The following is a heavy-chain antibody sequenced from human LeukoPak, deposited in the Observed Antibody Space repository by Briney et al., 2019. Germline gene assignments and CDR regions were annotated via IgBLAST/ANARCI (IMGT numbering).Heavy chain of an antibody. CDR2: INSDGSGK. J-gene: IGHJ4*02. V-gene: IGHV3-7*01. CDR3: VRDATGLTN. D-gene: IGHD4-11*01. CDR1: GFTFRGHW. Sequence: GGSLRLSCVASGFTFRGHWMNWVRQAPGQGMEGVANINSDGSGKYHVDSVQGRFTISRDNAKNSLYLQMNSLRAEDTAVYYCVRDATGLTNWGQGTLVTVSS.